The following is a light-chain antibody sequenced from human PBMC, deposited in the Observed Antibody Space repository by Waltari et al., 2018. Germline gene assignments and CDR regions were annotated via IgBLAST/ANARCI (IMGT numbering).Light chain of an antibody. V-gene: IGLV1-47*01. CDR2: RNN. CDR1: SPNTGSNF. CDR3: AAWDDSLEEV. J-gene: IGLJ2*01. Sequence: QSVLTQPPSASGALGPRVTISCSGSSPNTGSNFVYWYQQLPGTAPKLLIYRNNQRPSGVPDRFSGSKSGTSASLAISGLRSEDEAHYYCAAWDDSLEEVFGGGTKLTVL.